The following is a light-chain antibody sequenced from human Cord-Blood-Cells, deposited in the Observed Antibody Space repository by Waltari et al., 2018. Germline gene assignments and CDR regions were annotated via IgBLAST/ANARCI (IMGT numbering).Light chain of an antibody. J-gene: IGKJ4*01. Sequence: ELVSTQSPATLSLSPGGRATLPCRASQSVSSYLAWYQQKPGQAPRLLIYDASNRATGIPARFSGSGSGTDFTLTISSLEPEDFAVYYCQQRSNWPLTFGGGTKVEIK. V-gene: IGKV3-11*01. CDR1: QSVSSY. CDR3: QQRSNWPLT. CDR2: DAS.